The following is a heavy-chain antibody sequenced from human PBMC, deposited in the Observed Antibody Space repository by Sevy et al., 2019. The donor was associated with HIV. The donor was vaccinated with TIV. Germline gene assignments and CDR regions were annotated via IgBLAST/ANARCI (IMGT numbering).Heavy chain of an antibody. Sequence: SETLSLTCSVYGGSLSGYYWSWIRQPPGKGLEWIGEINHSGSSNYNPPLKSRVTISVDTSKNQFSLKLSSVTAADTAAYHCARLSRGYYDFWSGYPDPRGIYYYYYGMDVWGQGTTVTVSS. J-gene: IGHJ6*02. V-gene: IGHV4-34*01. CDR3: ARLSRGYYDFWSGYPDPRGIYYYYYGMDV. D-gene: IGHD3-3*01. CDR1: GGSLSGYY. CDR2: INHSGSS.